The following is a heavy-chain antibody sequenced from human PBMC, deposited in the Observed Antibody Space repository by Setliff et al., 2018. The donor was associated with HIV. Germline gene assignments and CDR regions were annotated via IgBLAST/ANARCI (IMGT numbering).Heavy chain of an antibody. Sequence: SETLSLTCTLSGDSMNSRGHYWGWLRQPPGKGLEWLGSVYNNGNTYYKPSLKARISISIDTSNNQFSLKLRSVTAADTAVYYCARRRSSGWYHYFDYWGQGTLVTVSS. CDR1: GDSMNSRGHY. J-gene: IGHJ4*02. V-gene: IGHV4-39*01. CDR2: VYNNGNT. CDR3: ARRRSSGWYHYFDY. D-gene: IGHD6-19*01.